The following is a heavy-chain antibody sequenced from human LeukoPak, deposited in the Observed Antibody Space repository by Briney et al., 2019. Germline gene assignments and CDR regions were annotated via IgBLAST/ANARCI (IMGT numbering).Heavy chain of an antibody. CDR2: IYGGGST. D-gene: IGHD2-21*01. CDR1: GFTVSSNY. CDR3: ASKGQYCGTLTCKDY. Sequence: PGGSLRLSCAVSGFTVSSNYISWVRQAPGKGLECVSLIYGGGSTYYADSVKGRFTISRDNSKNTIFLQMTSLRVEDKAVYYCASKGQYCGTLTCKDYWGRGTLVTVSS. V-gene: IGHV3-53*01. J-gene: IGHJ4*02.